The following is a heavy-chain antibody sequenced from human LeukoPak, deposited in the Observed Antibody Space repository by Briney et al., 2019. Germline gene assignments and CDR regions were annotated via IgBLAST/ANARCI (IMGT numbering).Heavy chain of an antibody. CDR1: AFTFSSYW. D-gene: IGHD5-24*01. CDR3: AKEAGRDDFWDYFDC. CDR2: TTWNSGSR. Sequence: TGGSLRLSCAAAAFTFSSYWMRWDRQVPGKVREWVSGTTWNSGSRGYADSVQGRFTISRDNAKNSLYLQMNSLSPEDTAVYYCAKEAGRDDFWDYFDCWGQGTLVTVSS. J-gene: IGHJ4*02. V-gene: IGHV3-9*01.